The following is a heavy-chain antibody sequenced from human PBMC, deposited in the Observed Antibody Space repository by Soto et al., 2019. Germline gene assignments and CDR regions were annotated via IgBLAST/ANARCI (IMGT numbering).Heavy chain of an antibody. D-gene: IGHD3-22*01. CDR2: VTSDGSNE. V-gene: IGHV3-30-3*01. CDR3: GRITLKTSVDTFDF. Sequence: PGGSLRLSCAASGFTFSTYALHWVRQAPGKGLEWVATVTSDGSNEYHADSVEGRFTISRDDSKNTLYLQLNSLRAEDTAVYYCGRITLKTSVDTFDFWGQGTMVTVSS. J-gene: IGHJ3*01. CDR1: GFTFSTYA.